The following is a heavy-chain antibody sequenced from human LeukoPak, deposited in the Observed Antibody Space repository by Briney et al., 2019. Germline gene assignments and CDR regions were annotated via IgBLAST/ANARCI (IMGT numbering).Heavy chain of an antibody. CDR1: GFTYSNYD. Sequence: GGSLRLSCAASGFTYSNYDMHWVRQGPGGGLEWVSAIGIADDTHYADSVKGRFTISRENARNSLYLQINSLRDGDTAVYYCVRGGIRVSGIDAFDIWGQGTVVTVSS. D-gene: IGHD5/OR15-5a*01. J-gene: IGHJ3*02. CDR2: IGIADDT. V-gene: IGHV3-13*01. CDR3: VRGGIRVSGIDAFDI.